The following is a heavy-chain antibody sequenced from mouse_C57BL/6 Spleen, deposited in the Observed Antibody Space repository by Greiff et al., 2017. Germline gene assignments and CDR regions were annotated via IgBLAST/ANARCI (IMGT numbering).Heavy chain of an antibody. J-gene: IGHJ3*01. V-gene: IGHV5-4*03. CDR1: GFTFSSYA. CDR2: ISGGGSYT. D-gene: IGHD4-1*01. CDR3: ARVTGLGVFAY. Sequence: EVKLMESGGGLVKPGGSLKLSCAASGFTFSSYAMSWVRQTPEKRLEWVATISGGGSYTYYPDNVKGRFTISRDNAKNTLYLQMSQLKSEDTAMYYFARVTGLGVFAYWGQGTLVTVSA.